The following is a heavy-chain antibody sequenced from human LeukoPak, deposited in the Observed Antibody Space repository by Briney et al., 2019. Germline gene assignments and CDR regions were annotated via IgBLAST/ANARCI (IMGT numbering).Heavy chain of an antibody. V-gene: IGHV1-8*01. CDR3: ARDYYYDSSGSDAFDI. CDR1: GYTFTSYD. J-gene: IGHJ3*02. CDR2: MNPNSGNT. Sequence: ASVKVSCKASGYTFTSYDINWVRQATGQGLEWMGWMNPNSGNTGYAQKFQGRVTMTRNTSISTAYMELSSLRSEDTAVYYCARDYYYDSSGSDAFDIWGQGTMVTVSS. D-gene: IGHD3-22*01.